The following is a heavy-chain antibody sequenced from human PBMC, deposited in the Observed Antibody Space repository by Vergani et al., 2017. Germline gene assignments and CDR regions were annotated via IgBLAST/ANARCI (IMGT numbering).Heavy chain of an antibody. CDR3: ATPQTVTTGGMEV. Sequence: EVQLVQSVAEVKKPGATMKISCKVSGYTFTDHYMHWVKQAPGKGLEWMGLVDPEDGETNYAEKFKGRVTIAADTSTDTAHLELSSLRTEDTAVYYCATPQTVTTGGMEVWGEGTTVIVSS. V-gene: IGHV1-69-2*01. D-gene: IGHD4-17*01. CDR1: GYTFTDHY. CDR2: VDPEDGET. J-gene: IGHJ6*04.